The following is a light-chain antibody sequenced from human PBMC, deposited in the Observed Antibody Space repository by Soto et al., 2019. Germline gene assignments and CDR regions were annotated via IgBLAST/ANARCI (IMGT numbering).Light chain of an antibody. CDR3: QQDGSSPPWT. CDR1: QSVSSSY. V-gene: IGKV3-20*01. CDR2: GAS. J-gene: IGKJ1*01. Sequence: EIVLTQSPGTLSLSPGERATLSCRASQSVSSSYLAWYQQKPGQAPRLLIYGASRRATGIPDRFSGSGSGTDVTLTISRLEPEDFAVYYCQQDGSSPPWTFGQGTKVESK.